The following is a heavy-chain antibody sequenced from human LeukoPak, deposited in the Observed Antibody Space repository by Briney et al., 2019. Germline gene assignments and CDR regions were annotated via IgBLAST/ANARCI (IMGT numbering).Heavy chain of an antibody. J-gene: IGHJ4*02. CDR3: VIGVGWQPDY. CDR2: IYKIGTT. D-gene: IGHD2-15*01. CDR1: GDSVTGYY. V-gene: IGHV4-59*02. Sequence: PSETLSLTCTVFGDSVTGYYLNWVRQPPGKGLEWIRHIYKIGTTNYNPSLKSRLTISADTSKNQFSLKLRSVTAADTAVYYCVIGVGWQPDYWGQGALVTVSS.